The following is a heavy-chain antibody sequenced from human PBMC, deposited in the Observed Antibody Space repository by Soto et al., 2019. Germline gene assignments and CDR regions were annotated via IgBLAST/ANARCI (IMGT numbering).Heavy chain of an antibody. J-gene: IGHJ6*02. Sequence: ESGGGVDQPGRSLRLSCAASGFAFEGFAMHWVRQSPGKGLEWAAVISYDGTNKYYADSAKGRFTISRDNSNNTLYLQMNSMRPADTGLFYCSRDPPTAARRGYHYGMDVWGQGTTVTVSS. CDR3: SRDPPTAARRGYHYGMDV. CDR2: ISYDGTNK. CDR1: GFAFEGFA. D-gene: IGHD6-6*01. V-gene: IGHV3-30-3*01.